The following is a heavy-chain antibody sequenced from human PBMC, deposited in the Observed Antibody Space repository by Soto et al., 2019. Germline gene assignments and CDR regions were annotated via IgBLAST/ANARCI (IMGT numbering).Heavy chain of an antibody. Sequence: GGSLRLSGAACGFTFSGYAMSWVRQAPGKGLEWVSAISGSGGSTYYADSVKGRFTISRDNSKNTLYLQMNSLRAEDTAVYYCAKKRSRYFDWLLCPYFDYWGQGTLVTVSS. J-gene: IGHJ4*02. D-gene: IGHD3-9*01. CDR2: ISGSGGST. CDR3: AKKRSRYFDWLLCPYFDY. CDR1: GFTFSGYA. V-gene: IGHV3-23*01.